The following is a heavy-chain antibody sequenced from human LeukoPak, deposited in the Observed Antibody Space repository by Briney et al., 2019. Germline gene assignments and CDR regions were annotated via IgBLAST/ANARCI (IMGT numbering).Heavy chain of an antibody. CDR3: ARGDSGQFVY. CDR1: GYTFTTYF. J-gene: IGHJ4*02. V-gene: IGHV1-46*01. D-gene: IGHD2-21*01. CDR2: IKPGDGST. Sequence: ASVKVSCKASGYTFTTYFLHWVRQAPGQGVEGMAFIKPGDGSTTYAQKLKGRVTLTRERSKRRLYMELSSLISDDTAVYYCARGDSGQFVYWGQGTLVTVSS.